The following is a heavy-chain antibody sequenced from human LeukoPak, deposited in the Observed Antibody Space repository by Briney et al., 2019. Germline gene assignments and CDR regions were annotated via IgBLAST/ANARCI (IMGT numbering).Heavy chain of an antibody. J-gene: IGHJ4*02. D-gene: IGHD3-3*01. CDR1: GFTFSSYW. CDR3: ARARTMDFWSGTYFDY. Sequence: GGSLRLSCAASGFTFSSYWMSWVRQAPGKGLEWVANIKQDGSEKYYVDSVKGRFTISRDNAKNSLYLQMNSLRAEDTAVYYCARARTMDFWSGTYFDYWGQGTLVTVSS. V-gene: IGHV3-7*01. CDR2: IKQDGSEK.